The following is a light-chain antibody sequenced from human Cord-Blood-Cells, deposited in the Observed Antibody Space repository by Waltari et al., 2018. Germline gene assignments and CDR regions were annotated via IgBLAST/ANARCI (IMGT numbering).Light chain of an antibody. CDR3: ETWDSNTRV. Sequence: QPVLTQSSSASASLGSSVKLTCTLSSGHSSYIIAWHQQQPGKAPRYLVKLEGSGSYNKGSGVPDRFSGSSSGADRYLTISNLQFEDEADYYCETWDSNTRVFGTGTKVTVL. J-gene: IGLJ1*01. CDR1: SGHSSYI. V-gene: IGLV4-60*02. CDR2: LEGSGSY.